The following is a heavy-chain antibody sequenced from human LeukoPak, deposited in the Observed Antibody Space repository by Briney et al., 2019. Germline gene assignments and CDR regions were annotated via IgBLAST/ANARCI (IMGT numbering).Heavy chain of an antibody. J-gene: IGHJ4*02. D-gene: IGHD3-10*01. CDR1: SGSISSGGYY. CDR2: IYYSGST. Sequence: PSETLSLTCTVSSGSISSGGYYWSWIRQHPGKGREWIGYIYYSGSTYYNPSLKSRVTISVDTSKNQFSLKLSSVTAADRAVYYCARGGPYYFDYWGQGTLVTVSS. V-gene: IGHV4-31*03. CDR3: ARGGPYYFDY.